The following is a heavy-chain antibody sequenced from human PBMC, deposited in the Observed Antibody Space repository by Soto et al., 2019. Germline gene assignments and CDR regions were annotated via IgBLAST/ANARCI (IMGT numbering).Heavy chain of an antibody. CDR1: GFTFSSYA. CDR2: ISGSGGST. Sequence: VQLLESGGGLVQPGGSLRLSCAASGFTFSSYAMSWVRQAPGKGLEWVSAISGSGGSTYYADSVKGRFTISRDNSKNTLYLQMNSLRAEDTAVYYCAKVGADIVVVPAAITEFDYWGQGTLVTVSS. J-gene: IGHJ4*02. CDR3: AKVGADIVVVPAAITEFDY. V-gene: IGHV3-23*01. D-gene: IGHD2-2*01.